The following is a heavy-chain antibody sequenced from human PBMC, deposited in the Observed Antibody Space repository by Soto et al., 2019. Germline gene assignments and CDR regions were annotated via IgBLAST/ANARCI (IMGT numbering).Heavy chain of an antibody. CDR2: IYSGGST. Sequence: GGSLRLSCAASGVTVSSNYMSWVRQAPGKGLEWVSAIYSGGSTYYADSVKGRFTISRDNSKNTLYLQMNSLRAEDTAVYYCARHGYNYGGGYFDYWGQGTLVTVSS. V-gene: IGHV3-66*04. D-gene: IGHD5-18*01. J-gene: IGHJ4*02. CDR1: GVTVSSNY. CDR3: ARHGYNYGGGYFDY.